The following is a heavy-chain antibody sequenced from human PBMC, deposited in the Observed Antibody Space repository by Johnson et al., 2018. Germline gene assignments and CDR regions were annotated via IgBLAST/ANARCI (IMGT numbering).Heavy chain of an antibody. CDR3: AKDLGGSGWFFQTTAEYFQH. J-gene: IGHJ1*01. D-gene: IGHD6-19*01. CDR1: GFTFSSYA. V-gene: IGHV3-30*04. CDR2: ISYDGSNK. Sequence: QVQLQESGGGLVQPGGSLRLSCAASGFTFSSYAMHWVRQAPGKGLEWVAVISYDGSNKYYADSVKGRFTISRDNSKNTLYLQMNSLRADDTAVYYCAKDLGGSGWFFQTTAEYFQHWRQGTLVTVSS.